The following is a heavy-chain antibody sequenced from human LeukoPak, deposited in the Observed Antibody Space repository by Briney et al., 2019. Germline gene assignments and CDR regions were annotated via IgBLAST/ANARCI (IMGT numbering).Heavy chain of an antibody. CDR2: IWYDGSNK. CDR3: ARDPQYYDFWSGPPDY. J-gene: IGHJ4*02. D-gene: IGHD3-3*01. V-gene: IGHV3-33*01. CDR1: GFTFSSYG. Sequence: GRSLRLSCAASGFTFSSYGMHWVRQAPGKGLEGVAVIWYDGSNKYYADSVKGRFTISRDNSKNTLYLQMNSLRAEDTAVYYCARDPQYYDFWSGPPDYWGQGTLVTVSS.